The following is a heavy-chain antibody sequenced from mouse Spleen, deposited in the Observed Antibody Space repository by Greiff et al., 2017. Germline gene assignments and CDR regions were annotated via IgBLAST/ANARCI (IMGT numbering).Heavy chain of an antibody. D-gene: IGHD1-1*02. CDR3: ARLVGRGAMDY. CDR2: INPYNGDT. J-gene: IGHJ4*01. CDR1: GYSFTGYF. V-gene: IGHV1-20*02. Sequence: EVKLMESGPELVKPGASVKISCKASGYSFTGYFMNWVMQSHGKSLEWIGRINPYNGDTFYNQKFKGKATLTVDKSSSTAHMELRSLASEDSAVYYCARLVGRGAMDYWGQGTSVTVSS.